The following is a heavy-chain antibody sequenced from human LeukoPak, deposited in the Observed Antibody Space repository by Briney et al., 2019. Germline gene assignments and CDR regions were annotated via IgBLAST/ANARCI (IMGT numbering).Heavy chain of an antibody. J-gene: IGHJ5*02. CDR2: IYYSGST. CDR3: ARGGGGYSYNWFDP. V-gene: IGHV4-39*07. Sequence: SETLSLTCTVSGGSISSSSYYWGWIRQPPGKGLEWIGSIYYSGSTYYNPSLKSRVTISVDTSKNQFSLKLSSVTAVDTAVYYCARGGGGYSYNWFDPWGQGTLVTVSS. CDR1: GGSISSSSYY. D-gene: IGHD5-18*01.